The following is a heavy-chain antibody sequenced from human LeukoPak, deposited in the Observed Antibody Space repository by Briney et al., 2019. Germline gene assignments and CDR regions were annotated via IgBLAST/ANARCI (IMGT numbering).Heavy chain of an antibody. CDR3: ARDSTRGYSYGIDY. J-gene: IGHJ4*02. Sequence: GASVKVSCKASGYTFTSYGISWVRQAPGQGLEWMGWISAYNGNTNYAQKLQGRVAMTTDTSTSTAYMELRSLRSDDTAVYYCARDSTRGYSYGIDYWGQGTLVTVSS. CDR2: ISAYNGNT. CDR1: GYTFTSYG. D-gene: IGHD5-18*01. V-gene: IGHV1-18*01.